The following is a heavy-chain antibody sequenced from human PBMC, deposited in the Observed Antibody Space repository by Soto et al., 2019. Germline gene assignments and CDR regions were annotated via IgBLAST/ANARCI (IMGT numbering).Heavy chain of an antibody. CDR2: IYTKERT. Sequence: SETLSLTCTVSGGSITNYYWGWIRQPARKGLEWIGRIYTKERTNYNLSFRNRVTMSVDTSKNQFSLKLDAVTAADTAVYYCARDDYKDGGNNWFDPWGQGTLVTVSS. CDR1: GGSITNYY. J-gene: IGHJ5*02. D-gene: IGHD3-16*01. CDR3: ARDDYKDGGNNWFDP. V-gene: IGHV4-4*07.